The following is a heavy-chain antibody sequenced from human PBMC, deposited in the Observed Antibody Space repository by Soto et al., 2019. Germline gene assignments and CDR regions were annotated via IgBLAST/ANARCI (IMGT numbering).Heavy chain of an antibody. Sequence: EVQLVESGGGLVKPGGSLRLSCAASGFTFSNAWMSWVRQAPGKGLEWVGRIKSKTDGGTTDYAAPVKGRFTISRDDSKNTLYLQMNSLKTADTAVYYCTTVSGLSTRWRDSPYYYYGIDVWGQGTTVTVSS. V-gene: IGHV3-15*01. CDR3: TTVSGLSTRWRDSPYYYYGIDV. CDR2: IKSKTDGGTT. J-gene: IGHJ6*02. D-gene: IGHD2-2*01. CDR1: GFTFSNAW.